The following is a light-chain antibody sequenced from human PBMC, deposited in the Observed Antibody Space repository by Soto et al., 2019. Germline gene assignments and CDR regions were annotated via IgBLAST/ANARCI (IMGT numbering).Light chain of an antibody. CDR3: QQYDTSPKT. Sequence: EIVLTQSPGTLSLSPGERATLSCRASESVRSIYLAWYQQRPGQAPRLLISGTSTRATGVPDRFSGSGSGTDFTLTIARLEPEDFSVYYFQQYDTSPKTFGQGTKVDIK. J-gene: IGKJ1*01. V-gene: IGKV3-20*01. CDR1: ESVRSIY. CDR2: GTS.